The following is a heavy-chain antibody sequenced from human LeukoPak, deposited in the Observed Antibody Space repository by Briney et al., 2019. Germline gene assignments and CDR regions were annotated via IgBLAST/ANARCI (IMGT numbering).Heavy chain of an antibody. Sequence: ASVKVSFKASGYTFTVYYMHWVRQAPGQGLEWMGWINPNSGGTNYAQKFQGWVTVTRDTSISTAYMELSRLRSDDTAVYYCARGPSWTGGRPNWFDPWGQGTLVTVSS. CDR1: GYTFTVYY. D-gene: IGHD3/OR15-3a*01. CDR2: INPNSGGT. V-gene: IGHV1-2*04. CDR3: ARGPSWTGGRPNWFDP. J-gene: IGHJ5*02.